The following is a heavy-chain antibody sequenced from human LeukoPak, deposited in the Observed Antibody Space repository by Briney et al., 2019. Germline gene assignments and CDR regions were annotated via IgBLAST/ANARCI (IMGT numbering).Heavy chain of an antibody. Sequence: PGGSLRLSCAASGFTFRSYDMHWVRQATGKGLEWVSGIGTAGEIYYPGSVKGRFTISRENAKNSLYLQMNSLRAGDTAVYYCAREDYGDYGNIWFDPWGQGTLVTVSS. V-gene: IGHV3-13*01. J-gene: IGHJ5*02. CDR1: GFTFRSYD. CDR2: IGTAGEI. D-gene: IGHD4-17*01. CDR3: AREDYGDYGNIWFDP.